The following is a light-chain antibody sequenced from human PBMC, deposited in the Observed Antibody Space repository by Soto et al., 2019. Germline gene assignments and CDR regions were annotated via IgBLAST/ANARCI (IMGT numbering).Light chain of an antibody. CDR1: SSDVGAYTS. Sequence: QSALTQPASVSGSPGQSITISCTGTSSDVGAYTSVSWYQQHPGKAPKVMIYEVSKRPSGVSNRFSGSKSGSTASLTISGLQAEDEAHYYCSSYAGSSTLVFGGGTKLTVL. CDR2: EVS. J-gene: IGLJ2*01. CDR3: SSYAGSSTLV. V-gene: IGLV2-23*02.